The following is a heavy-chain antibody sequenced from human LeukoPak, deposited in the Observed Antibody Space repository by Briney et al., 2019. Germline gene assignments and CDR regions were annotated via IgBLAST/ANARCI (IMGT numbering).Heavy chain of an antibody. Sequence: SETLSLTCTVSGGSISSYYWSWIRQPPGKGLEWIGCIYYSGSTNYNPSLKSRVTISVDTSKNQFSLKLSSVTAADTAVYYCARDQEGYSSSWQQRWFDPWGQGTLVTVSS. V-gene: IGHV4-59*01. D-gene: IGHD6-13*01. CDR2: IYYSGST. J-gene: IGHJ5*02. CDR1: GGSISSYY. CDR3: ARDQEGYSSSWQQRWFDP.